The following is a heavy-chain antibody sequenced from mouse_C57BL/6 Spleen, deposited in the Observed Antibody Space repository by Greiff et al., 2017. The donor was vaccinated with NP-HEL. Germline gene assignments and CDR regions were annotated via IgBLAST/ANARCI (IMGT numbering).Heavy chain of an antibody. CDR1: GYTFTDYN. J-gene: IGHJ4*01. CDR3: ARKLTGTRGYAMDY. CDR2: INPNNGGT. Sequence: VQLQQSGPELVKPGASVKIPCKASGYTFTDYNMDWVKQSHGKSLEWIGDINPNNGGTIYNQKFKGKATLTIDKSSSTAYMELRSLTSEDTAVYYCARKLTGTRGYAMDYWGQGTSVTVSS. D-gene: IGHD4-1*01. V-gene: IGHV1-18*01.